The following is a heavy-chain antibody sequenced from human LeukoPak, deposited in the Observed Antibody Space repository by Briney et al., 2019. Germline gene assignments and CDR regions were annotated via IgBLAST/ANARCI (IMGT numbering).Heavy chain of an antibody. Sequence: DPGGSLRLSCAASGFTFSSYAMSLVRQAPGKGLEWVSAISGSGGSTYYADSVKGRFTISRDNSKNTLYLQMNSLRAEDKAVYYCAKDRPIVVVIGYFDYWGQGTLVTVSS. V-gene: IGHV3-23*01. J-gene: IGHJ4*02. CDR1: GFTFSSYA. CDR3: AKDRPIVVVIGYFDY. CDR2: ISGSGGST. D-gene: IGHD3-22*01.